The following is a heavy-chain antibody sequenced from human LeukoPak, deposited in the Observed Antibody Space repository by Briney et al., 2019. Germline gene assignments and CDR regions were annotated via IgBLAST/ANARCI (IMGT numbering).Heavy chain of an antibody. CDR3: ARDPLITAAGGYGMDV. V-gene: IGHV3-23*01. D-gene: IGHD6-13*01. CDR1: TVTFRSFA. CDR2: IGGSGGST. Sequence: GGSLRLSCTASTVTFRSFAMSWVRQAPGKGLFWVSGIGGSGGSTFYADSVKGRFTISRDNAKNTLYLQMNSLRAEDTAVYYCARDPLITAAGGYGMDVWGQGTTVTVSS. J-gene: IGHJ6*02.